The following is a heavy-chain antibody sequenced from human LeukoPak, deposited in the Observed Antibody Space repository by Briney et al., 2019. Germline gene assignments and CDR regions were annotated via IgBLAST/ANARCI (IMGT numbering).Heavy chain of an antibody. CDR1: GFTFSTYG. CDR3: YSMIVLGIRVINDY. Sequence: GGSLRLSCAASGFTFSTYGMHWVRQAPGKGLEWVAVIWCDGSNKYYADSVKGRFTISRDNPNNTLFLQMNSLRAEDTAVYYCYSMIVLGIRVINDYWGQGTLVTVSS. J-gene: IGHJ4*02. V-gene: IGHV3-33*01. D-gene: IGHD3-22*01. CDR2: IWCDGSNK.